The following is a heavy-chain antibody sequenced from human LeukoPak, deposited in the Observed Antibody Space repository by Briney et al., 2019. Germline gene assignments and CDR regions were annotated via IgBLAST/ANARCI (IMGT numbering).Heavy chain of an antibody. D-gene: IGHD3-16*01. CDR3: VRSWGEDY. V-gene: IGHV3-74*01. CDR2: INTDGSST. J-gene: IGHJ4*02. Sequence: GGSLRLSCAASGFTFSSSRMLRVRQTPGKGLVWVSNINTDGSSTNCADSVKGRFAISRDNAKNTLYLQMDSLRVEDTAIYYCVRSWGEDYWGQGTLVTVSS. CDR1: GFTFSSSR.